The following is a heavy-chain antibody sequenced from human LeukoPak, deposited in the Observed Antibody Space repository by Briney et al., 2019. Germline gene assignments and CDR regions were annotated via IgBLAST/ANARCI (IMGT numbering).Heavy chain of an antibody. CDR1: GFTFRSYE. CDR3: ARTFDN. J-gene: IGHJ4*02. V-gene: IGHV3-48*03. CDR2: ISSSAKTI. Sequence: PGGSLRLSCAASGFTFRSYEMNRVRQAPGKGLEWVSYISSSAKTIYYADSVKGRFTISRDNPKNSLYLQMNSLRAEDTAIYYCARTFDNWGQGTLVTVSS.